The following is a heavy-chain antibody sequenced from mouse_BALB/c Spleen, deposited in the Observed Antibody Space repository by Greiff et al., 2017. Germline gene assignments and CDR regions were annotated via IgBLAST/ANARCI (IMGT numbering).Heavy chain of an antibody. CDR2: ISNGGGST. Sequence: EVKLQESGGGLVQPGGSLKLSCAASGFTFSSYTMSWVRQTPEKRLEWVAYISNGGGSTYYPDTVKGRFTISRDNAKNTLYLQMSSLKSEDTAMYYCARQEGLYYDYAWFAYWGQGTLVTVSA. CDR1: GFTFSSYT. CDR3: ARQEGLYYDYAWFAY. D-gene: IGHD2-4*01. J-gene: IGHJ3*01. V-gene: IGHV5-12-2*01.